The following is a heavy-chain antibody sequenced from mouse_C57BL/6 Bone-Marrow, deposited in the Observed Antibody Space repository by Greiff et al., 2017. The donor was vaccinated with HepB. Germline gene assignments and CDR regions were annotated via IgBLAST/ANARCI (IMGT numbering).Heavy chain of an antibody. CDR3: AREGWLPYYFDY. CDR2: ISYDGSN. Sequence: QESGPGLVKPSQSLSLTCSVTGYSITSGYYWNWIRQFPGNKLEWMGYISYDGSNNYNPSLKNRISITRDTSKNQFFLKLNSVTTEDTATYYCAREGWLPYYFDYWGQGTTLTVSS. D-gene: IGHD2-3*01. J-gene: IGHJ2*01. V-gene: IGHV3-6*01. CDR1: GYSITSGYY.